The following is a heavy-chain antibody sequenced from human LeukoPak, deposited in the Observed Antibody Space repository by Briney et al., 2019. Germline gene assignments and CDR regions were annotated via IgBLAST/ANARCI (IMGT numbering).Heavy chain of an antibody. CDR2: IKQDGSEK. D-gene: IGHD6-13*01. Sequence: GGSLRLSCAASGFTFSSYWMSRVRQAPGKGLEWVANIKQDGSEKYYVDSVKGRFTISRDNAKNSLYLQMNSLRAEDTAVYYCAREAGYSSSWYLYYYYYGMDVWGQGTTVTVSS. V-gene: IGHV3-7*03. CDR1: GFTFSSYW. CDR3: AREAGYSSSWYLYYYYYGMDV. J-gene: IGHJ6*02.